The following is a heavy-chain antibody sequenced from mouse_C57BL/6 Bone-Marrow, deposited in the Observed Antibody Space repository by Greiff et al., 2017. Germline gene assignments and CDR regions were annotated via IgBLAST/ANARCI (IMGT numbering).Heavy chain of an antibody. D-gene: IGHD1-1*01. J-gene: IGHJ3*01. CDR3: ARRDCYGSRVVGFAY. CDR1: GFTFSSYA. V-gene: IGHV5-4*03. CDR2: LSDGGSYT. Sequence: EVKVVESGGGLVKPGGSLKLSCAASGFTFSSYAMSWVRQTPEKRLEWVATLSDGGSYTYYPDNVKGRFTISRTNAKNNLYLQMSHLKSEDTAMYYCARRDCYGSRVVGFAYWGQGTLVTVAA.